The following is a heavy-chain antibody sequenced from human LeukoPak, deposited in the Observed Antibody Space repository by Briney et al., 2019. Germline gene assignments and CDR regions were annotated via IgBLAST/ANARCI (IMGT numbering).Heavy chain of an antibody. V-gene: IGHV5-51*01. CDR3: ARQPGISATGTLIDY. Sequence: GESLKISCKGSGYNFTKYWIGWVRQMPGKGLEWMGIVYPGDSDTRYSPSLQGQVTISVDKSINTAYLQWSSLQASDTATYYCARQPGISATGTLIDYWGQGTLVTVSS. D-gene: IGHD6-13*01. J-gene: IGHJ4*02. CDR2: VYPGDSDT. CDR1: GYNFTKYW.